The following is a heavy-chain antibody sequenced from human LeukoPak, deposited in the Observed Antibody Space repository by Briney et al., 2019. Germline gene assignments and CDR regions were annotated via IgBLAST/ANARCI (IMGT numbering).Heavy chain of an antibody. CDR3: AKGRRRFGELFGYY. V-gene: IGHV3-23*01. J-gene: IGHJ4*02. CDR2: IGGTGGNI. CDR1: GLSFSNYA. Sequence: GGSLRLSCAASGLSFSNYAMYWVRQAPGKGLEWVSAIGGTGGNIFYTGSVKGRFTISRDNSKNTLYLQMNSLRAEDTAVYYCAKGRRRFGELFGYYWGQGTLVTVSS. D-gene: IGHD3-10*01.